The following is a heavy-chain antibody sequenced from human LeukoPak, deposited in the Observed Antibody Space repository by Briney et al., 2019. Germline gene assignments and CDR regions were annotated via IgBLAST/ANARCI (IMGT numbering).Heavy chain of an antibody. CDR1: GGSISSGSYY. CDR2: IYYSGST. J-gene: IGHJ4*02. CDR3: AGQKLHYYDSSGRNDY. Sequence: SRTLSLTCTVSGGSISSGSYYWSWIRQPPGKGLEWIGYIYYSGSTNYNPSLKSRVTISVDTSKNQFSLKLSSVTAADTAVYYCAGQKLHYYDSSGRNDYWGQGTLVTVSS. V-gene: IGHV4-61*01. D-gene: IGHD3-22*01.